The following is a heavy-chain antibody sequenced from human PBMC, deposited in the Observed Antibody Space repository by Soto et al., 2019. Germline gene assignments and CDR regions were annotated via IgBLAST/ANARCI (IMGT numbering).Heavy chain of an antibody. V-gene: IGHV4-39*01. CDR2: IFYSGST. D-gene: IGHD2-15*01. J-gene: IGHJ5*02. Sequence: SETLSLTCTVSGGSISSSSYYWGWIRQPPGKGLEWIGSIFYSGSTYYNPSLKSRVTISVDTSKNQFSLKLSSVTAADTAVYYCARHRSDFWFDPWGQGTLVTVSS. CDR3: ARHRSDFWFDP. CDR1: GGSISSSSYY.